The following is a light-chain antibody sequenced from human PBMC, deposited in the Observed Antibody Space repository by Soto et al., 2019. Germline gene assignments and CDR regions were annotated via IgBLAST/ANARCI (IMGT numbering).Light chain of an antibody. J-gene: IGKJ5*01. CDR3: QQYGSSTT. CDR1: QSVKNNY. V-gene: IGKV3-20*01. CDR2: GAS. Sequence: EIVLTQSPGTLSLSPGDRATLSCRASQSVKNNYLVWYQQKVGQAPRLLMSGASSRATGIPDRFSGSGSGTDFTLTISRLEPEDFAVYYCQQYGSSTTFGQGTRLEIK.